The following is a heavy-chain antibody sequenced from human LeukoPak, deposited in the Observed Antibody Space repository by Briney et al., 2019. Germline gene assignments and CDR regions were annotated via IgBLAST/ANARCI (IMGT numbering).Heavy chain of an antibody. CDR3: ARDGVVDIAAAGASDYYYYGMDV. CDR1: GGSISSYY. V-gene: IGHV4-59*01. Sequence: SETLSLTCTVSGGSISSYYWSWIRQPPGKGLEWIGYIYCSGSTNYNPSLKSRVTISVDTSKNQFSLKLSSVTAADTAVYYCARDGVVDIAAAGASDYYYYGMDVWGQGTTVTVSS. D-gene: IGHD6-13*01. CDR2: IYCSGST. J-gene: IGHJ6*02.